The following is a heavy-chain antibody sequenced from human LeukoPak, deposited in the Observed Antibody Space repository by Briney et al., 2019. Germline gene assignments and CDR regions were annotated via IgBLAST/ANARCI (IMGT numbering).Heavy chain of an antibody. J-gene: IGHJ3*01. CDR1: GFTFKTYW. D-gene: IGHD4-23*01. V-gene: IGHV3-74*01. CDR3: ARDLKGPVNDVFDV. CDR2: SNSDGSST. Sequence: GGSLRLSCAASGFTFKTYWMHWVRQAPGKGLVWVSHSNSDGSSTRYADSVRGRFTISRDNAKNTLYLQMNSLSAEDTAVYYCARDLKGPVNDVFDVWGQGTMVTVSS.